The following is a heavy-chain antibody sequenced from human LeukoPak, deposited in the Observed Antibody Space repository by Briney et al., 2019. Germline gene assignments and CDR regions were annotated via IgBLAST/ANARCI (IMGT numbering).Heavy chain of an antibody. CDR1: GGSISTYY. V-gene: IGHV4-59*01. Sequence: SETLSLTCTVSGGSISTYYWSWIRQPPGKGLEWIGYIYYSGSTNYNPSLKSRVTMSVDTSKNQFSLKLSPVTAADTAVYYCARSGCSGGGCSVYYYYGMDVWGQGTTVTVSS. J-gene: IGHJ6*02. D-gene: IGHD2-15*01. CDR3: ARSGCSGGGCSVYYYYGMDV. CDR2: IYYSGST.